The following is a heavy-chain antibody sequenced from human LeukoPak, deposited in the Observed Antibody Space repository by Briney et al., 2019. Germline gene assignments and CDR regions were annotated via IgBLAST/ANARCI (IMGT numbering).Heavy chain of an antibody. CDR1: GDSISSGGYY. J-gene: IGHJ3*02. V-gene: IGHV4-31*03. CDR2: IYYSGTT. CDR3: AREKWETVFAFDN. Sequence: SQTLSLTCNVSGDSISSGGYYWSWIRQYPGKGQEWIGYIYYSGTTYYNPSLKSRLTISVDTSNNQFSLRLSSVTAADTAVYYCAREKWETVFAFDNWGQGTVVAVSS. D-gene: IGHD1-26*01.